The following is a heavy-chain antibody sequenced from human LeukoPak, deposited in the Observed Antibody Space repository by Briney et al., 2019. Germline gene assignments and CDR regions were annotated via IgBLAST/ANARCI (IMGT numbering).Heavy chain of an antibody. CDR3: ARTNSAVAGAFDT. CDR2: IYGDGGT. V-gene: IGHV4-30-2*01. J-gene: IGHJ5*02. CDR1: GGSIGGSAYA. D-gene: IGHD6-19*01. Sequence: PLETLSLTCSVSGGSIGGSAYAWGWIRLPPGKGLEWMGYIYGDGGTYYNPSLKSRLTMSVDRSGKQFSLKLGSVTAADTAIYYCARTNSAVAGAFDTWGQGTLVTVSS.